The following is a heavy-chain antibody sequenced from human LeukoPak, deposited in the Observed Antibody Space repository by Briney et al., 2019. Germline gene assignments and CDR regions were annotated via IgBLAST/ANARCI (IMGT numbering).Heavy chain of an antibody. CDR3: AKGPAFQAVAGTRYFLH. CDR2: ISGSGGST. D-gene: IGHD6-19*01. CDR1: GFTFSSYA. V-gene: IGHV3-23*01. J-gene: IGHJ1*01. Sequence: GGSLRLSCAASGFTFSSYAMSWVRQAPGKGLEWVSGISGSGGSTYYVDSVKGRFTISRDNSKNTLYLQMNSLRAEDTAVYYCAKGPAFQAVAGTRYFLHWGQGTLVTVSS.